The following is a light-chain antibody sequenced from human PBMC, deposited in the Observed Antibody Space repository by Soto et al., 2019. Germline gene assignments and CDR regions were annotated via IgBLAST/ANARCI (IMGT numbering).Light chain of an antibody. Sequence: QSVLTQPPSVSGAPGQRVTISCTGSSSNIGAGYDVHWYQQLPGTAAKLLIYDDTNRPSGVPDRFSGSKSDTSASLAITGLQAEDEADYYCQSYDNGLRVFGGGTKLTVL. CDR2: DDT. CDR3: QSYDNGLRV. V-gene: IGLV1-40*01. CDR1: SSNIGAGYD. J-gene: IGLJ3*02.